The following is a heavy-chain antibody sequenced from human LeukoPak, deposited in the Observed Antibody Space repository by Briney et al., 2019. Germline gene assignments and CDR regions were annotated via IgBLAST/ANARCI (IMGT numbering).Heavy chain of an antibody. Sequence: PSETLSLTCTVSGGSISSYHWSWIRQPPGKGLEWIGYIYYSGSTNYNPSLKSRVTISVDTSKNQFSLKLSSVTAADTAVYYCARDQGVYDSSGYYYGVWFDPWGQGTLSPSPQ. V-gene: IGHV4-59*01. D-gene: IGHD3-22*01. CDR2: IYYSGST. CDR1: GGSISSYH. CDR3: ARDQGVYDSSGYYYGVWFDP. J-gene: IGHJ5*02.